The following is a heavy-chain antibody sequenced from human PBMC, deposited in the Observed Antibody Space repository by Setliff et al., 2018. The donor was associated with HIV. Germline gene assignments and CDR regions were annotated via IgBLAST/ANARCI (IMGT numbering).Heavy chain of an antibody. V-gene: IGHV1-2*02. CDR2: ISPSNGGT. CDR3: ARGSAYWDFDY. CDR1: GYTFSDYF. J-gene: IGHJ4*02. D-gene: IGHD2-8*02. Sequence: ASVKVSCKASGYTFSDYFIHWVRQAPGQGLEWMAWISPSNGGTNYAQKFQGRVTMTRDTSIITAYMELSSLRYDDTAVYYCARGSAYWDFDYWGQGTLVTVSS.